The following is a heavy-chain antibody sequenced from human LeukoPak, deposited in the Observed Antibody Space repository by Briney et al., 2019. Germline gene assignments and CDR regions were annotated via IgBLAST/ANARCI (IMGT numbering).Heavy chain of an antibody. CDR2: IIPILGIA. CDR1: GCTFSSYT. Sequence: SVTVSCKRSGCTFSSYTISWVRQAPGQGLEWMGRIIPILGIANYAQKFQGRVTITADKSTSTAYMELSSLRSEDTAVYYCARETIPSSSSYFDYWGQGTLVTVSS. D-gene: IGHD6-19*01. J-gene: IGHJ4*02. V-gene: IGHV1-69*04. CDR3: ARETIPSSSSYFDY.